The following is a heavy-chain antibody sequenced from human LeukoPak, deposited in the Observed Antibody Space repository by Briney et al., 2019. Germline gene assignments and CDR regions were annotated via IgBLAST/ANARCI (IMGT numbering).Heavy chain of an antibody. Sequence: SETLSLTCTVSGGSISSHYWSWIRQPPGKGLEWIGYIYYSGSTNYNPSLKSRVTISVDTSKNQFPLKLSSVTAADSAVYYCARLAAAATDWGQGTLVTVSS. CDR2: IYYSGST. D-gene: IGHD6-13*01. CDR3: ARLAAAATD. CDR1: GGSISSHY. V-gene: IGHV4-59*08. J-gene: IGHJ4*02.